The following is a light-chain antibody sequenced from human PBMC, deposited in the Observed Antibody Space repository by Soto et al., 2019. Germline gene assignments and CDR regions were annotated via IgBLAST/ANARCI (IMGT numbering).Light chain of an antibody. CDR2: SAS. CDR3: QQYKDWPHT. CDR1: QSVANS. Sequence: EIVMTQSPDTLSVSPGERATLSCRASQSVANSIAWYQQKPGQAPRLLIYSASTRATGIPARFSGSGSGTEFTLTISSLQSEDFAVYYCQQYKDWPHTFGQGTKVEIK. J-gene: IGKJ1*01. V-gene: IGKV3-15*01.